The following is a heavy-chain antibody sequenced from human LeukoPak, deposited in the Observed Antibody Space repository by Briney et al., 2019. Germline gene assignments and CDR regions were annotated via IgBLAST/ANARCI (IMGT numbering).Heavy chain of an antibody. J-gene: IGHJ5*02. CDR2: IRYDGGDK. CDR1: GFTFSSYA. Sequence: GGSLRLSCAASGFTFSSYAMHWVRQAPGKGPEWVAFIRYDGGDKYHGDSVKGRFTISRDNSKNTLYLHMNSLRPEDTAVYYCARLSTAAAAGYNWFDPWGQGTLVTVSS. CDR3: ARLSTAAAAGYNWFDP. V-gene: IGHV3-30*02. D-gene: IGHD6-13*01.